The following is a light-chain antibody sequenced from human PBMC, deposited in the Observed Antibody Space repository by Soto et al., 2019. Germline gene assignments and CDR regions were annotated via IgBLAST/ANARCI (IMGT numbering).Light chain of an antibody. J-gene: IGLJ1*01. CDR3: AAWDDSLNIYV. CDR1: YSNIGSKP. CDR2: SNN. Sequence: QSVLTQPPSASGTPGQRVTISCSGSYSNIGSKPVNWYQQFPGTAPKLLIYSNNQRPSGVPDRFSGSKSGTSASLAISGLKSEAEANYYCAAWDDSLNIYVFGTGTKVTVL. V-gene: IGLV1-44*01.